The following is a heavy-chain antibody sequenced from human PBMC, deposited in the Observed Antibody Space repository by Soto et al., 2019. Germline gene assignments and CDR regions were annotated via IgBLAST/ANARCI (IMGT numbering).Heavy chain of an antibody. CDR3: ARAGAATLSDY. CDR2: IYYSGST. Sequence: PSETLSLTCTVSGGSISNDSCCWIWIRQPPGKGLEWIGYIYYSGSTNYNPTLKSRVTISVDTSKNQFSLKLSSVTAADTAVYYCARAGAATLSDYWGQGTLVTVSS. CDR1: GGSISNDSCC. V-gene: IGHV4-61*01. D-gene: IGHD2-15*01. J-gene: IGHJ4*02.